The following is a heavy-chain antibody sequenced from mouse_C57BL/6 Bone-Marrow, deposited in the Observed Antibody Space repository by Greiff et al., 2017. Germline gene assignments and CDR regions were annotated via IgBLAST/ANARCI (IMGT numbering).Heavy chain of an antibody. CDR1: GYTFTSYW. J-gene: IGHJ2*01. V-gene: IGHV1-55*01. D-gene: IGHD4-1*01. CDR2: IYPTSGRT. CDR3: ARSGPLGRSFDY. Sequence: QVQLQQPGAELVKPGASVKMSCKASGYTFTSYWITWVKQRPGQGLEWIGDIYPTSGRTNYNEKFKSKAILTVDTSSNTAYMQLGSLTSEASAVFYCARSGPLGRSFDYWGQGTTLTVSS.